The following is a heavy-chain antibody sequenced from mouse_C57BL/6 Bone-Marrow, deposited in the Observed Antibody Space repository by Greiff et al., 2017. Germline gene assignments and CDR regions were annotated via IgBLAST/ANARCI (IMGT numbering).Heavy chain of an antibody. CDR2: ISNGGGST. V-gene: IGHV5-12*01. Sequence: EVQVVESGGGLVQPGGSLKLSCAASGFTFSDYYMYWVRQTPEKRLEWVAYISNGGGSTYYPDTVKGRFTISRDNAKNTLYLQMSRLKAEDTAMYYCARPYYYGTQPFAYWGQGTLVTVSA. J-gene: IGHJ3*01. CDR1: GFTFSDYY. D-gene: IGHD1-1*01. CDR3: ARPYYYGTQPFAY.